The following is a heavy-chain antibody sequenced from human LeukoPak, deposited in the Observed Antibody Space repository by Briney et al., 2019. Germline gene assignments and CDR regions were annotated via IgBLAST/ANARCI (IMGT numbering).Heavy chain of an antibody. Sequence: SVKVSCKASGYTFSKYGIIWARQAPGQGLEWMGWISPYSGNTDYAQKFQGRVTMTTDTSASTVYMELRSLRSDDTAIYYCARGYGDDYWGQGTLLTVSS. D-gene: IGHD3-16*01. V-gene: IGHV1-18*01. CDR2: ISPYSGNT. CDR3: ARGYGDDY. CDR1: GYTFSKYG. J-gene: IGHJ4*02.